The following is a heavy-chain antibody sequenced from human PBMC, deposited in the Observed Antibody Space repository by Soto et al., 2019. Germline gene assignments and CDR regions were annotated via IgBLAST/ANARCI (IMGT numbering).Heavy chain of an antibody. Sequence: GGSLRLSCAASGFTFSSYWMHWVRQAPGKGLVWVSRINSNGRSTSYADSVKGRFTISRDNAKNTLYLQMNSLRAEDTAVYYCVRDYYDSSSYLNWFDPWGQGTLVTVSS. CDR2: INSNGRST. V-gene: IGHV3-74*01. CDR1: GFTFSSYW. D-gene: IGHD3-22*01. J-gene: IGHJ5*02. CDR3: VRDYYDSSSYLNWFDP.